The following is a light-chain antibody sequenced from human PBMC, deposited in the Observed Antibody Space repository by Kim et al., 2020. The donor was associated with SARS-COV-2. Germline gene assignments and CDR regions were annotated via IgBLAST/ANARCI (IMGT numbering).Light chain of an antibody. V-gene: IGKV3-20*01. CDR1: QSVSSSY. CDR2: GAS. Sequence: WARGERGTLSCSASQSVSSSYLACDQRKPGQAPRLLIYGASSRATGIPDRFSGSGSGTDFTLTISRLEPEDFAVYYCHQYGSSPNTFGQGTKLEI. CDR3: HQYGSSPNT. J-gene: IGKJ2*01.